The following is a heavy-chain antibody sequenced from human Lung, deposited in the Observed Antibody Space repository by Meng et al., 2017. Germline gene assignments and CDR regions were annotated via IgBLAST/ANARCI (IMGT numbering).Heavy chain of an antibody. Sequence: QVQLQQWGAGLLKPSDTLSLTCVVSGGSVSDYYWSWIRQPQGKGLEWIGEINHSGSTNYNPSLESRATISVDTSQNNLSLKLSSVTAADSAVYYCARGPTTMAHDFDYWGQGTLVTVSS. V-gene: IGHV4-34*01. CDR2: INHSGST. J-gene: IGHJ4*02. D-gene: IGHD4-11*01. CDR1: GGSVSDYY. CDR3: ARGPTTMAHDFDY.